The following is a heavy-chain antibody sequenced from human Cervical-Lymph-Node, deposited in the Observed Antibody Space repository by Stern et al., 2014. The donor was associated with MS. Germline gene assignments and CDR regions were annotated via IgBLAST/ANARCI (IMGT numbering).Heavy chain of an antibody. Sequence: VQLEESGAEVKKPGASVKVSCKTSGYIFTDYYIHWVRQAPGQGLEWMGWITPKSGGTDYAERFQGRVTMTRDSSVRTANMEMNSLTSDDTAVYFCAITGRTSHGLFDYWGQGTLVTVSS. D-gene: IGHD7-27*01. J-gene: IGHJ4*02. CDR3: AITGRTSHGLFDY. CDR1: GYIFTDYY. V-gene: IGHV1-2*02. CDR2: ITPKSGGT.